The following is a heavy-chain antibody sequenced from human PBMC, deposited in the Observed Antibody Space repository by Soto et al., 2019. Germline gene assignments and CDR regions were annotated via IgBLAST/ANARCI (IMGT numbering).Heavy chain of an antibody. J-gene: IGHJ4*02. V-gene: IGHV3-7*03. CDR3: ARDASGWSQN. D-gene: IGHD6-19*01. CDR2: IEPNGGEK. Sequence: PGGSLRLSCSVSGFTFSAYWMGWLRQTPGKGLEWVAGIEPNGGEKNYVDSVKGRFTISRDNAKNSLYLQMNSLRAEDTAIYYCARDASGWSQNWGLGTLVTVSS. CDR1: GFTFSAYW.